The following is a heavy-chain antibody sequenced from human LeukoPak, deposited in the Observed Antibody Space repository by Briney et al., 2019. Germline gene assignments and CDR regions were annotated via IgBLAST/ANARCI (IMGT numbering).Heavy chain of an antibody. Sequence: GGSLRLSCAASGFTFSRYEMNWVRQAPGKGLEWVSYISSSGSTIYYADSVKGRFTISRDNAKNSLYLQMNSLRAEDTAVYYCAREEENVDRYYFDYWGQGTLVTVSS. CDR1: GFTFSRYE. CDR3: AREEENVDRYYFDY. V-gene: IGHV3-48*03. J-gene: IGHJ4*02. CDR2: ISSSGSTI. D-gene: IGHD1-1*01.